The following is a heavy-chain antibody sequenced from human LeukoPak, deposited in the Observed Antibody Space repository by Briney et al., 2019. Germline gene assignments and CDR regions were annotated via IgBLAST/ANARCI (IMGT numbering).Heavy chain of an antibody. CDR2: INPSGGST. CDR3: ASGYSYGLFDY. V-gene: IGHV1-46*01. Sequence: ASVKVSCKASGYTFTSYYMHWVRQAPGQGLEWMGIINPSGGSTSYAQKFQGRVTMTRDTSTSTVYMELSRLRSDDTAVYYCASGYSYGLFDYWGQGTLVTVSS. D-gene: IGHD5-18*01. CDR1: GYTFTSYY. J-gene: IGHJ4*02.